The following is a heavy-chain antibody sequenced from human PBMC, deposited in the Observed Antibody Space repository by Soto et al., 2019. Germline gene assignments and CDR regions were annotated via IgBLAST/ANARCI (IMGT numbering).Heavy chain of an antibody. D-gene: IGHD3-16*01. V-gene: IGHV3-23*01. Sequence: WGSLRLSCAASGFKFINYAMSFFRQSPFKGLEWVSLISATGGGTYYADSVKGRFTISRDNSHNTLYLQVHSLTAEDTAVYYCAKDRRAGGNSAFYFDFWGQGAQVTVSS. CDR2: ISATGGGT. J-gene: IGHJ4*02. CDR1: GFKFINYA. CDR3: AKDRRAGGNSAFYFDF.